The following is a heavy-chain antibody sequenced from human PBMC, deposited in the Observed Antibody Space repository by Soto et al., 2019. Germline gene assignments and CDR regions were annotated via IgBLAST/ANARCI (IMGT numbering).Heavy chain of an antibody. V-gene: IGHV4-39*01. J-gene: IGHJ4*02. CDR1: GGSFSSTSYF. CDR2: VYYSGST. D-gene: IGHD7-27*01. Sequence: PSETLSLTCSFSGGSFSSTSYFWGWIRQPPGKGLEWIGTVYYSGSTDYNPSLESRVTIYVDMSENQFSLRLRSVTAADTAVYYCARPTRWAETGAFDSWGPGTRVTVS. CDR3: ARPTRWAETGAFDS.